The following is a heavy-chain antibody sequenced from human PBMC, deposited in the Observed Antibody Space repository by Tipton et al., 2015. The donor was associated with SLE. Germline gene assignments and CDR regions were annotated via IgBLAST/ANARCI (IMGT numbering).Heavy chain of an antibody. Sequence: TLSLTCTVSSGSISSSSYYWGWIRQSPGKGLEWIGYVYEGGNTKYNPSLKSRATMSADTSKNQFSLRLSSVTAADTAVYYCARDKGTTSWFDPWGQGTLVTVSS. V-gene: IGHV4-61*01. CDR2: VYEGGNT. D-gene: IGHD1-14*01. CDR1: SGSISSSSYY. CDR3: ARDKGTTSWFDP. J-gene: IGHJ5*02.